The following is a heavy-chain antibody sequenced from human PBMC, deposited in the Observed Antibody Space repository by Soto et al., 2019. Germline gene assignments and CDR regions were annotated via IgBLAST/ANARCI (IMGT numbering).Heavy chain of an antibody. D-gene: IGHD6-19*01. J-gene: IGHJ4*02. CDR1: GFTFSSYW. CDR2: IKQDGSEK. CDR3: ARGPLKGEEAGTLGFVCYY. V-gene: IGHV3-7*03. Sequence: HPGGSLRLSCAASGFTFSSYWMSWVRQAPGKGLEWVANIKQDGSEKYYVDSVKGRFTISRDNAKNSLYLQMNSLRAEDTAVYYCARGPLKGEEAGTLGFVCYYWGQGTLVTVSS.